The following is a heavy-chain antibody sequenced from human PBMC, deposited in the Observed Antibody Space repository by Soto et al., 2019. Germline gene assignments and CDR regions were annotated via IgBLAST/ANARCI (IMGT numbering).Heavy chain of an antibody. Sequence: QVQLVQSGAEVKEPGDSVRVSCEASGYTFTAYYIHWVRQAPGQGLEWMGWINPKFGDTTYAQDFQGRVSMTRDMSLSTVYMELSRLTSDDTAIYYCARHMDYYYGRGSGNGHGVWGQGTTVTVFS. CDR1: GYTFTAYY. CDR3: ARHMDYYYGRGSGNGHGV. V-gene: IGHV1-2*02. D-gene: IGHD3-10*02. CDR2: INPKFGDT. J-gene: IGHJ6*02.